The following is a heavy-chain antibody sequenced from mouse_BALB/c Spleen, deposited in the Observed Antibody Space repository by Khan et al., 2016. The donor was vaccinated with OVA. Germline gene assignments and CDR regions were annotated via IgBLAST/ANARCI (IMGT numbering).Heavy chain of an antibody. CDR3: AREVYYGNLYYFDY. Sequence: QVQLKESGPGLVAPSQSLSITCTVSGFSLTSYGVHWVRQPLGKGLEWLGTIWAGGSTNYNSALMSRLSIIKDNSKSQVFLKMNSLQTDDTAIYYCAREVYYGNLYYFDYWGQGTTLTVSS. J-gene: IGHJ2*01. V-gene: IGHV2-9*02. D-gene: IGHD2-1*01. CDR1: GFSLTSYG. CDR2: IWAGGST.